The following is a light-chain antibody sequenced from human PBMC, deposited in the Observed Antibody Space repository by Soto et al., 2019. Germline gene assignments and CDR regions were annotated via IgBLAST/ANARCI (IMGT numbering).Light chain of an antibody. CDR1: SSDIGAYDY. CDR3: GSYASATLI. V-gene: IGLV2-14*03. J-gene: IGLJ2*01. Sequence: QSALTQPASVSGSPGQSITISCTGTSSDIGAYDYVSWFQQYSGKAPTLIIYEVGFRPSGVSSRFSGSKSGNTASLTISGLQTEDEADYYCGSYASATLIFGGGTQLTVL. CDR2: EVG.